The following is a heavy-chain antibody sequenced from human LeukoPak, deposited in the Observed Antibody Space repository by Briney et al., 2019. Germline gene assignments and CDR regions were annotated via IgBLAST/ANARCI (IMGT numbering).Heavy chain of an antibody. CDR2: IYYSGST. CDR3: ARHALGSFDY. V-gene: IGHV4-39*01. D-gene: IGHD1-26*01. CDR1: GGSISSSSYY. Sequence: SETLSLTCTVSGGSISSSSYYWGWIRQPPGKGLAWIGSIYYSGSTYYNPSLKSRVTISVDTSKNQFSLKLSSVTAADTAVYYCARHALGSFDYWGQGTLVTVSS. J-gene: IGHJ4*02.